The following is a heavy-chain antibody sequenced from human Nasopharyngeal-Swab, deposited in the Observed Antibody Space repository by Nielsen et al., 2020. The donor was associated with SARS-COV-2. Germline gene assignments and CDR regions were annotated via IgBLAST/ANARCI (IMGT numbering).Heavy chain of an antibody. D-gene: IGHD3-22*01. J-gene: IGHJ4*02. CDR2: ISWNSGSI. CDR1: GFTFDDYA. V-gene: IGHV3-9*01. Sequence: SLKISCAASGFTFDDYAMHWVRQAPGKGLEWVSGISWNSGSIGYADSVKGRFTISRDNAKNSLYLQMSSLRAEDTALYYCAKGSYSHYYDSSGYSPFNYWGQGTLVTVSS. CDR3: AKGSYSHYYDSSGYSPFNY.